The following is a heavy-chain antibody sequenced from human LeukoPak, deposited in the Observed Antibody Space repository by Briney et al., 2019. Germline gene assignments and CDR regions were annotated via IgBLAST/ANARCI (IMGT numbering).Heavy chain of an antibody. V-gene: IGHV3-23*01. CDR3: AKAVTPSYYYYGMDV. CDR2: ISGSGGST. Sequence: GGSLRLSCAASGFIFSNYWMSWVRQAPGKGLEWVSAISGSGGSTYYADSVKSRFTISRDNSKNTLYLQMNSLRAEDTAVYYCAKAVTPSYYYYGMDVWGQGTTVTVSS. J-gene: IGHJ6*02. CDR1: GFIFSNYW. D-gene: IGHD4-17*01.